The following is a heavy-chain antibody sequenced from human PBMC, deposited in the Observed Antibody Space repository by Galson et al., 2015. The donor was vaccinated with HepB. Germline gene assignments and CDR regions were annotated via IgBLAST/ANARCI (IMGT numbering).Heavy chain of an antibody. J-gene: IGHJ4*02. Sequence: TLSLTCTVSGGSISSGDYYWSWIRQPPGKGLEWIGYIYYSGSTYYNPSLKSRVTISVDTSKNQFSLKLSSVTAADTAVYYCAREGGYSSSWYADYWGQGTLVTVSS. CDR1: GGSISSGDYY. D-gene: IGHD6-13*01. CDR2: IYYSGST. CDR3: AREGGYSSSWYADY. V-gene: IGHV4-30-4*01.